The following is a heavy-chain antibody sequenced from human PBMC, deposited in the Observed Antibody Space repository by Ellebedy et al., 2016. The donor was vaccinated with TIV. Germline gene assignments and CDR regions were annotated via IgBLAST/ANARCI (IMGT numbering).Heavy chain of an antibody. J-gene: IGHJ1*01. Sequence: GESLKISCVGSGFIFSSYWMHWVRQAPGKGLEWVSRITSDGRDATHADPVKGRFTISRDNTKNTLYLQMNSLRTEDTALYYCVRVFYGSGSSLRHWGPGTLVSVSS. D-gene: IGHD3-10*01. V-gene: IGHV3-74*01. CDR3: VRVFYGSGSSLRH. CDR1: GFIFSSYW. CDR2: ITSDGRDA.